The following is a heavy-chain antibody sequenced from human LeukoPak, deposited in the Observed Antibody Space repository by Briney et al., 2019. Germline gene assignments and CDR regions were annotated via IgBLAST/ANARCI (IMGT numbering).Heavy chain of an antibody. CDR1: GFTFSSYA. CDR3: AKAVTYYYDSSGAYYFDY. CDR2: ISGSGDNT. V-gene: IGHV3-23*01. J-gene: IGHJ4*02. Sequence: PGGSLRLSCAASGFTFSSYAMSWVRQVPGKGLEWVSVISGSGDNTYYADSVKGRFTISRDNSKNMLYLQMNSLRAEDTAVYYCAKAVTYYYDSSGAYYFDYWGQGTLVTVSS. D-gene: IGHD3-22*01.